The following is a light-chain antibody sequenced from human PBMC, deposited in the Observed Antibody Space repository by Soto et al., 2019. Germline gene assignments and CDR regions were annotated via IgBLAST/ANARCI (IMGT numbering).Light chain of an antibody. Sequence: QSVLTQPPSASGTPGQRVTISCSGSRSNIGSNVVSWYQQLPGTAPKLLIYSNDQRPSGVPDRVSGSKSGTSASLGISGLKSEDEAEYYCAAWDDSLNGYVFGTGTQLTVL. CDR2: SND. J-gene: IGLJ1*01. CDR1: RSNIGSNV. CDR3: AAWDDSLNGYV. V-gene: IGLV1-44*01.